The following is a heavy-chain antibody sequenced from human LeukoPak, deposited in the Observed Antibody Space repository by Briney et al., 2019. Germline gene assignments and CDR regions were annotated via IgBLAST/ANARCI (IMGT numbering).Heavy chain of an antibody. J-gene: IGHJ4*02. CDR2: FYSGGST. Sequence: PGGSLRLSCAASGLTVSSNYMSWVRQAPGKGLEWVSVFYSGGSTYYADSVKGRFTISRDNSKNTVYLQMNSLRAEDTAVYYCARGDGYNFWDYWGQGALVTVSS. V-gene: IGHV3-53*01. D-gene: IGHD5-24*01. CDR3: ARGDGYNFWDY. CDR1: GLTVSSNY.